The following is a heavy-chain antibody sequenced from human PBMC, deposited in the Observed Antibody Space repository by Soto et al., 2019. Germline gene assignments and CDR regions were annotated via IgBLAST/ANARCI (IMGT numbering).Heavy chain of an antibody. Sequence: ASVKVSCKASGYTFTSYAMHWVRQAPGQRLEWMGWINAGNGNTKYSQKFQGRVTITRDTSASTAYMELSSLRSEDTALFYCARDPRRGDYEMAWFDPWGQGTLVTVSS. J-gene: IGHJ5*02. CDR3: ARDPRRGDYEMAWFDP. V-gene: IGHV1-3*01. CDR1: GYTFTSYA. CDR2: INAGNGNT. D-gene: IGHD4-17*01.